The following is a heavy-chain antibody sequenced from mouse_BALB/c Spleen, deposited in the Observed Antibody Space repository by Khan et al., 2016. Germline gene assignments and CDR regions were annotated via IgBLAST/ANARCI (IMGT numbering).Heavy chain of an antibody. V-gene: IGHV1-87*01. D-gene: IGHD2-4*01. Sequence: QVQLQQSGAELARPGASVKLSCKASGYTFTTYWMQWVKQRPGQGLEWIGAIYPGDGDTRYTQQFKGKATLTEDKSSSTAYMHLSSLASENSVVSYCAGGNSYYDIDYWGQGTTLTVSS. CDR2: IYPGDGDT. J-gene: IGHJ2*01. CDR3: AGGNSYYDIDY. CDR1: GYTFTTYW.